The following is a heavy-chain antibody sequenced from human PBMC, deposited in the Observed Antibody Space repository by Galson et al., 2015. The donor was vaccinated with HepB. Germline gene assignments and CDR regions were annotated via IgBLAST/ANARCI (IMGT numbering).Heavy chain of an antibody. Sequence: SLRLSCAASGFIFSNHAMHWVRQAPDRGLEWVAVISSDGSGDNYAVSARGRFTISRDNSKKTMFLQMNSLRSEDSAVYYCTREAAGPARFATDSWGQGTLVIVSS. J-gene: IGHJ4*02. CDR1: GFIFSNHA. CDR3: TREAAGPARFATDS. V-gene: IGHV3-30-3*01. D-gene: IGHD3-16*01. CDR2: ISSDGSGD.